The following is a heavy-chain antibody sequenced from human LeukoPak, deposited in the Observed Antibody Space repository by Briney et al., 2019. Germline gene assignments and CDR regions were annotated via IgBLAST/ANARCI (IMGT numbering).Heavy chain of an antibody. V-gene: IGHV4-39*07. CDR3: ARGRIAAAGTGVDY. D-gene: IGHD6-13*01. CDR2: IYYSGST. J-gene: IGHJ4*02. CDR1: GGSISSSSYY. Sequence: SETLSLTCTVSGGSISSSSYYWGWIRQPPGKGLEWIGSIYYSGSTNYNPSLKSRVTISVDTSKNQFSLKLSSVTAADTAVYYCARGRIAAAGTGVDYWGQGTLVTVSS.